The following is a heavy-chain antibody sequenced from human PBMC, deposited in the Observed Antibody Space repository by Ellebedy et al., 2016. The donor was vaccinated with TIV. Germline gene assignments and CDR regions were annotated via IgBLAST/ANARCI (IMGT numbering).Heavy chain of an antibody. CDR3: ARGGDDYGDY. J-gene: IGHJ4*02. CDR1: GFTFSSYG. D-gene: IGHD4-17*01. Sequence: GGSLRLXCAASGFTFSSYGMHWVRQAPGKGLEWVAVISYDGSNKYYADSVKGRFSISRDNAKNSLYPQMNSLRAEDTAVYYCARGGDDYGDYWGQGTLVTVSS. V-gene: IGHV3-30*03. CDR2: ISYDGSNK.